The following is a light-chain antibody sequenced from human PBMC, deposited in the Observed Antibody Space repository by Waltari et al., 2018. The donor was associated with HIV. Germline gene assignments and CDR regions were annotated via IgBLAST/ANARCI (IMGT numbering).Light chain of an antibody. J-gene: IGLJ2*01. CDR2: EDK. CDR1: SGDVASYF. CDR3: QSYYLNNVV. V-gene: IGLV6-57*01. Sequence: NLMLTQPNSLSESPGKTVHISCPRSSGDVASYFVQWYQQRPGSSPTTVIYEDKRRPSGVPARFSGSIDSSSNSASLTISGLETEDDADYYCQSYYLNNVVFGGGTKLTVL.